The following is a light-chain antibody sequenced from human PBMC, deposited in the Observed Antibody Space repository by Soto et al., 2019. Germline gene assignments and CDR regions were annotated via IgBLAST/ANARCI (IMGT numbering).Light chain of an antibody. CDR2: GAS. CDR1: QSVSSSF. J-gene: IGKJ5*01. V-gene: IGKV3-20*01. Sequence: EIVLTQSPGTLSLSPGERATLSCRASQSVSSSFLAWYQQKVGQAPRLLIYGASSMATGIPDRFSGSGSGTDFTLTISRLEPEDFAVYYCQQYGSSPRTFGQGTRLEIK. CDR3: QQYGSSPRT.